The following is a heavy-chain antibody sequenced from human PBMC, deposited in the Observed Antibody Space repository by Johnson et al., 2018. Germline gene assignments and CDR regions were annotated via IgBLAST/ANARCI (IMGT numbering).Heavy chain of an antibody. Sequence: EVQLLESGGGLVQXGGSLRLSCAASGFTFSSYWMHWVRQAPGKGLVWVSRITSDGSSTSYADSVQGRFTISRDNAKNTLYLQMNRLRAEDTAGYYCARDPYDFWSGYYYYYYGMDVWGQGTTVNVSS. CDR2: ITSDGSST. CDR1: GFTFSSYW. J-gene: IGHJ6*02. CDR3: ARDPYDFWSGYYYYYYGMDV. D-gene: IGHD3-3*01. V-gene: IGHV3-74*01.